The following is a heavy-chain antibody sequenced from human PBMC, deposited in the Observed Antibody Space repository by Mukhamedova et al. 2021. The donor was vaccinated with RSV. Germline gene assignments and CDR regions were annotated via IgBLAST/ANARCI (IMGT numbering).Heavy chain of an antibody. CDR2: GSTI. V-gene: IGHV3-11*01. CDR3: ASGWHSYFDY. Sequence: GSTIYYADSVKGRFTISRDNAKNSLYLQMNSLRAEDTAVYYCASGWHSYFDYWGQGTLVTVSP. D-gene: IGHD6-19*01. J-gene: IGHJ4*02.